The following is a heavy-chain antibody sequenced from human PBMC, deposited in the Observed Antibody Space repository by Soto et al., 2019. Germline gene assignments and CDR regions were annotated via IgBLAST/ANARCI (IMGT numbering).Heavy chain of an antibody. D-gene: IGHD3-9*01. CDR2: IIPIFGTA. CDR3: ARGNILTGPAPTFYYGMDV. Sequence: SVKVSCKASGGTFSSYAISWVRQAPGQGLEWMGGIIPIFGTANYAQKFQGRVTITADESTSTAYMELSSLRSEDTAVYYCARGNILTGPAPTFYYGMDVWGQGTTVTVS. CDR1: GGTFSSYA. V-gene: IGHV1-69*13. J-gene: IGHJ6*02.